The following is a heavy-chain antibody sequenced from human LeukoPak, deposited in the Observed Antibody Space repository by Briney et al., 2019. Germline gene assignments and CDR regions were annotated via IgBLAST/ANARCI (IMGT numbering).Heavy chain of an antibody. V-gene: IGHV4-39*01. J-gene: IGHJ5*02. CDR2: TYYSGST. D-gene: IGHD3-10*01. Sequence: SETLSLTCTVSGGSISSSSHYWGWIRQPPGKGLEWIGSTYYSGSTYYNPSLKSRVTISVDTSKNQFSLKLSSVTAADTAVYYCARQSRGVINVAWFDPWGQGTLVTVSS. CDR1: GGSISSSSHY. CDR3: ARQSRGVINVAWFDP.